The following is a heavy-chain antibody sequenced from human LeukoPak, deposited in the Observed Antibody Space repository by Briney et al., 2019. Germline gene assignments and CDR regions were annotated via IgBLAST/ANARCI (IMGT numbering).Heavy chain of an antibody. CDR3: ARDYSSTSNWELDY. J-gene: IGHJ4*02. CDR2: INSNTGVT. D-gene: IGHD7-27*01. V-gene: IGHV1-2*06. CDR1: GYTFIHYF. Sequence: ASVKVSCKASGYTFIHYFIHWVRQAPGQGLEWMGRINSNTGVTEYTQKFQGRVTMTWDTSITTVYMELSSLTSDDSAVYYCARDYSSTSNWELDYWGQGTLVTVSS.